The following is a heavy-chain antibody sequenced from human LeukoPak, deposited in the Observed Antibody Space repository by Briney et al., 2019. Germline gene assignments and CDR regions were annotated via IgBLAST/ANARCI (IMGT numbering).Heavy chain of an antibody. CDR1: DGSFSGYY. D-gene: IGHD5-18*01. CDR2: IYHSGST. Sequence: PSETLSLTCAVYDGSFSGYYWTWIRQPPGKGLEWIGEIYHSGSTNYNPSLKSRVTISVDTSKNQFSLNLSSVTAADTAVYYCARMPDTAMARAYWFDPWGQGTLVTVSS. J-gene: IGHJ5*02. V-gene: IGHV4-34*01. CDR3: ARMPDTAMARAYWFDP.